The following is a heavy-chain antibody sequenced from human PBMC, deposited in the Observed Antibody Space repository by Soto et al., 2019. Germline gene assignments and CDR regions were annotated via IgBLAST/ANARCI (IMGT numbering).Heavy chain of an antibody. CDR1: GGTFSSYT. Sequence: SVKVSCKASGGTFSSYTISWVRQAPGQGLEWMGRIIPILGIANYAQKFQGRVTITADKSTSTAYMELSSLRSEDTAVYYCARHMITFGGVIGPLRYWGQGTLVTVSS. CDR2: IIPILGIA. V-gene: IGHV1-69*02. CDR3: ARHMITFGGVIGPLRY. D-gene: IGHD3-16*02. J-gene: IGHJ4*02.